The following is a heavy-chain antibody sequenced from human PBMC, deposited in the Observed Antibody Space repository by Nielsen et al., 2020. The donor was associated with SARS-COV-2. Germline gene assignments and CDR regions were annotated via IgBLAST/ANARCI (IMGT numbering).Heavy chain of an antibody. Sequence: GESLKISCAASGFTFSSYGMHWVRQAPGKGLEWVAVISYDGSNKYYADSVKGRFTISRDNSKNTLYLQMSSLRAEDTAVYYCAKDSATSILLWFGELYSSFFDYWGQGTLVTVSS. CDR2: ISYDGSNK. V-gene: IGHV3-30*18. CDR3: AKDSATSILLWFGELYSSFFDY. CDR1: GFTFSSYG. J-gene: IGHJ4*02. D-gene: IGHD3-10*01.